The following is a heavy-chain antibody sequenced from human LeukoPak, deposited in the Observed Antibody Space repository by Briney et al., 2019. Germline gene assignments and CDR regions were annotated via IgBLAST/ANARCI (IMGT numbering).Heavy chain of an antibody. CDR3: ARSYSSSWYTGFDP. Sequence: SETLSLTCTVSGGSISSYYWSWVRQPAGKGLEWIGHIYASGSTNYNPSLKSRVTMSVDTSKNQFSLKLSSVTAADTAVYYCARSYSSSWYTGFDPWGQGTLVTVSS. J-gene: IGHJ5*02. CDR1: GGSISSYY. CDR2: IYASGST. V-gene: IGHV4-4*07. D-gene: IGHD6-13*01.